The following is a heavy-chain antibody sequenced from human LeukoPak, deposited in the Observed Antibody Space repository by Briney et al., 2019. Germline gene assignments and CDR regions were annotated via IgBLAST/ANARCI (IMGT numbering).Heavy chain of an antibody. D-gene: IGHD6-13*01. J-gene: IGHJ6*03. V-gene: IGHV3-21*01. CDR2: IGRSGNYI. CDR3: AGQAGPYMDV. Sequence: GGSLRLSCAASGFTFSAYTMNWVRQAPGKGLEWVSSIGRSGNYIYHADSVKGRFTISRDNAKNSLYLQMSSLRAEDTAAYYCAGQAGPYMDVWGKGTTVTVSS. CDR1: GFTFSAYT.